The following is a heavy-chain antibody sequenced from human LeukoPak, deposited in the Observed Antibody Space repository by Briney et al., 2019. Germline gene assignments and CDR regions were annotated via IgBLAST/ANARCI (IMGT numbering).Heavy chain of an antibody. CDR1: GFTFNLYS. CDR3: AKVLDYCDGGACYNSGMDS. D-gene: IGHD2-21*02. J-gene: IGHJ4*02. V-gene: IGHV3-64D*08. CDR2: ISSDGVYT. Sequence: GGSLRLSCLASGFTFNLYSMHWVRQAPGKGLEFVSVISSDGVYTYYAYSVKGRFTISRDNSKNTVYLQMSSLGADDTAVYYCAKVLDYCDGGACYNSGMDSWGQGTLVTVSS.